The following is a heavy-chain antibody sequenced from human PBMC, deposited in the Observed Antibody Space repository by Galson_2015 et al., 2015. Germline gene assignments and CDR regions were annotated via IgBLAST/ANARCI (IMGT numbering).Heavy chain of an antibody. J-gene: IGHJ5*02. D-gene: IGHD2-15*01. CDR1: GFTFSSYS. V-gene: IGHV3-48*02. Sequence: SLRLSCAASGFTFSSYSMNWVRQAPGKGLEWVSYISSSSSTIYYADSVKGRFTISRDNAKNSLCLQMNSLRDEDTAVYYCARDLGYCSGGSCYVGWFDPWGQGTLVTVSS. CDR2: ISSSSSTI. CDR3: ARDLGYCSGGSCYVGWFDP.